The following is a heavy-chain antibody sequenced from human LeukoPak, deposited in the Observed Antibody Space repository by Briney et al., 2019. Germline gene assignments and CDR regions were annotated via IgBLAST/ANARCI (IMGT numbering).Heavy chain of an antibody. J-gene: IGHJ4*02. CDR2: ISSSSSTI. CDR1: GFTFSAYG. D-gene: IGHD4-17*01. V-gene: IGHV3-48*01. CDR3: ARTYGDYVYFDY. Sequence: PGGSLRLSCAASGFTFSAYGMNWVRQAPGKGLEWFSSISSSSSTIYYADSVKGRFTISRDNAKNSLYLQMNSLRAEDTAMYYCARTYGDYVYFDYWGQGTLVTVSS.